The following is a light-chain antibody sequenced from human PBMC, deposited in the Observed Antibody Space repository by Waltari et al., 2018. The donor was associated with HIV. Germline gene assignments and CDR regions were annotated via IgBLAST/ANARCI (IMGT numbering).Light chain of an antibody. CDR1: SSDVGGYNY. V-gene: IGLV2-14*01. CDR2: EVS. J-gene: IGLJ1*01. Sequence: QSALTQPASVSGSPGQSITISCTGTSSDVGGYNYVSWYQQHPGKAPKLMIYEVSNRPSGFSNRFSGSKSGNTASLTISGLQAEDEADYYCSSYTSSSTLPSYVFGTGTKVTVL. CDR3: SSYTSSSTLPSYV.